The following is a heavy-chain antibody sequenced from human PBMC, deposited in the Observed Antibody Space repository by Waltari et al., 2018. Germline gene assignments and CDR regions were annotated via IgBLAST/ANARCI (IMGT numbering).Heavy chain of an antibody. J-gene: IGHJ4*02. V-gene: IGHV4-34*01. CDR2: INHRGST. D-gene: IGHD1-1*01. CDR1: GGSFSGYY. Sequence: QVQLQQWGAGLLKPSETLSLTCAVYGGSFSGYYWSWIRQPPGKGLEWIGEINHRGSTNYNPSLKSRVTISVDTSKNQFSLKLSSVTAADTAVYYCARVERQLPLGCPDYWGQGTLVTVSS. CDR3: ARVERQLPLGCPDY.